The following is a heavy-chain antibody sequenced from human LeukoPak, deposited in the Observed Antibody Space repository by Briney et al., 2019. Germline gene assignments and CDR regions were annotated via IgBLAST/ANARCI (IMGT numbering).Heavy chain of an antibody. CDR2: IIPIFGTA. J-gene: IGHJ4*02. V-gene: IGHV1-69*05. CDR1: GGTFSSYA. CDR3: AGGETPRNYFDY. Sequence: SVKVSCKASGGTFSSYAISWVRQAPGQGLEWMGGIIPIFGTANYAQKFQGRVTITTDESTSTAYMELSSLRSEDTAVYYCAGGETPRNYFDYWGQGTLVTVSS.